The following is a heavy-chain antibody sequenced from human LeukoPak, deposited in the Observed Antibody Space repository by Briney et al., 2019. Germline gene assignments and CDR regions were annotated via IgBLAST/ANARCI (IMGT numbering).Heavy chain of an antibody. D-gene: IGHD3-22*01. Sequence: WGSLRLSCAASGFTFSSYAMSWVRQAPGKGLEWVSAISGSGGSTYYADSVKGRFTISRDNSKNTLCLQMNSLRAEDTAVYYCAKVGSGYNGPDYWGQGTLVTVSS. CDR1: GFTFSSYA. CDR2: ISGSGGST. J-gene: IGHJ4*02. V-gene: IGHV3-23*01. CDR3: AKVGSGYNGPDY.